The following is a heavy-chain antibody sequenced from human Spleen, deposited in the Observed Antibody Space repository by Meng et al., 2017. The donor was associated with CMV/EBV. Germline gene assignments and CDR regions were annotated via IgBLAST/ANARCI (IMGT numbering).Heavy chain of an antibody. CDR3: ARDLIRGVVGARPRGPGDL. D-gene: IGHD1-26*01. J-gene: IGHJ4*01. CDR1: GFTSSGYS. V-gene: IGHV3-21*01. CDR2: ITSRSSNT. Sequence: LSLTCVASGFTSSGYSMNWVRQTPGKGLEWVSSITSRSSNTYYSDSVKGRFTISRDNAKNSLYLQMNSLRDEDTAVYYCARDLIRGVVGARPRGPGDLWGHGTLVTVSS.